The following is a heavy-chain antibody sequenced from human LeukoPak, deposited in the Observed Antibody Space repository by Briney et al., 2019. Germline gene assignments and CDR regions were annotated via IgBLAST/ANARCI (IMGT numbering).Heavy chain of an antibody. D-gene: IGHD1-26*01. CDR3: ARWVGGTYAFDI. CDR2: INHSGST. Sequence: SETLSLTCAVYGGSFSGYYWSWIRQPPGKGLEWIGEINHSGSTNYNPSLKSRVTISVGTSKNQFSLKLSSVTAADTAVYYCARWVGGTYAFDIWGQGTVVTVSS. J-gene: IGHJ3*02. V-gene: IGHV4-34*01. CDR1: GGSFSGYY.